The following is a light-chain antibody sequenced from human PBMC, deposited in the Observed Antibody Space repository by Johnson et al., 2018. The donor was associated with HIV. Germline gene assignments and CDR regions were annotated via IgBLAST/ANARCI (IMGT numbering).Light chain of an antibody. Sequence: QSVLTQPPSVSAAPGQKVTISCSGSSSNIGNNYVSWYQQLPGTAPKVLIYDNNKRPSGIPDRFSGSKSGTSATLGITGLQTGDEADYYCGTWDSSLSARYGFGTGTKVTVL. CDR1: SSNIGNNY. J-gene: IGLJ1*01. CDR2: DNN. CDR3: GTWDSSLSARYG. V-gene: IGLV1-51*01.